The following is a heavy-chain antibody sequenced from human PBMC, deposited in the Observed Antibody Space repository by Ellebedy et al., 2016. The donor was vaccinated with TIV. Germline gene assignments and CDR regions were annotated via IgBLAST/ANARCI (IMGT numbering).Heavy chain of an antibody. J-gene: IGHJ2*01. V-gene: IGHV3-48*01. Sequence: GESLKISCAASGFTFSSYSMNWVRQAPGKGLEWVSYISSSSSTIYYADSVKGRFTISRDNAKNSLYLQMNSLRAEDTAVYYCAREVMVPTYYYGSGSYVLGYFDLWGRGTLVTVSS. D-gene: IGHD3-10*01. CDR3: AREVMVPTYYYGSGSYVLGYFDL. CDR1: GFTFSSYS. CDR2: ISSSSSTI.